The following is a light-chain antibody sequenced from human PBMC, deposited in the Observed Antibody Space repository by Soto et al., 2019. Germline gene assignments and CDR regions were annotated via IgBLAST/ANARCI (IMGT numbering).Light chain of an antibody. CDR1: QSVSSN. CDR2: ATS. Sequence: EIVMTQSPATLSVSPGERASLSCRASQSVSSNLAWYQQKPGQTPRLLIYATSTRATGIPARFSGSGSGTEFTLTISSLQSEDFAVYYCQQYNGWPITFGQGTKVDIK. V-gene: IGKV3-15*01. J-gene: IGKJ1*01. CDR3: QQYNGWPIT.